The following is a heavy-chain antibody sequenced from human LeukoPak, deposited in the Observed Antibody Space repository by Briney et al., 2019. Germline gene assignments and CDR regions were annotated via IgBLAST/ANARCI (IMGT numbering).Heavy chain of an antibody. Sequence: ASVKVSCKTSGYTFTDYYIHWVRQAPGQGLEWMGWINPDSGYTNYAQKFQGRVTMTRDTSINTAYMELSRLTSDDTAVYYCATDPRTTVFGTFRYYYMDVWGEGTTVAVSS. V-gene: IGHV1-2*02. J-gene: IGHJ6*03. CDR2: INPDSGYT. CDR3: ATDPRTTVFGTFRYYYMDV. CDR1: GYTFTDYY. D-gene: IGHD3-3*01.